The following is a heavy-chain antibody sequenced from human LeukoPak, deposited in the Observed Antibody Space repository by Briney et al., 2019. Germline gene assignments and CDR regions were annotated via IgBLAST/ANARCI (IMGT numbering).Heavy chain of an antibody. V-gene: IGHV3-66*01. CDR3: ARAPFTYDSSGDSFDI. CDR2: IYSGGST. Sequence: GGSLRLSCAASGFTVSSNYMSWVRQAPGKGLEWVSVIYSGGSTYYADSVKGRFSVSRDNSKNTLYLQMNSLRAEDTAVYYCARAPFTYDSSGDSFDIWGQGTMVTVSS. D-gene: IGHD3-22*01. CDR1: GFTVSSNY. J-gene: IGHJ3*02.